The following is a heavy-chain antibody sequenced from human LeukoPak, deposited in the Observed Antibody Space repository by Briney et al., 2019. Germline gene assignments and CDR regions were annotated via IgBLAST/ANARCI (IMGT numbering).Heavy chain of an antibody. CDR1: GLTLGGHD. V-gene: IGHV3-13*01. D-gene: IGHD5-18*01. CDR3: VREARGYHYTYFDY. CDR2: VSAGHHA. J-gene: IGHJ4*02. Sequence: PGGSLRLSCTASGLTLGGHDMYWVRQTTGDGLEWVAAVSAGHHAFYAGSVRGRFTVSREDAKNSLFFQMNSLRAGDTAIYYCVREARGYHYTYFDYWGQGSLVTVSS.